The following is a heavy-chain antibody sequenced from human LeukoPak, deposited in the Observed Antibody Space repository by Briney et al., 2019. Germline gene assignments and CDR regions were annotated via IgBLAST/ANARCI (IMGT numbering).Heavy chain of an antibody. J-gene: IGHJ4*02. V-gene: IGHV1-46*01. Sequence: GASVKVSCKASGYTFSNYYIHWVRQAPGQGLEWMGIINPSGGSTSYAQKFQGRVTMTRDMSTSTVYMELSSLRSEDTAVYYCARGFLGGNYVFDYWGQGTLVTVSS. CDR3: ARGFLGGNYVFDY. D-gene: IGHD4-11*01. CDR1: GYTFSNYY. CDR2: INPSGGST.